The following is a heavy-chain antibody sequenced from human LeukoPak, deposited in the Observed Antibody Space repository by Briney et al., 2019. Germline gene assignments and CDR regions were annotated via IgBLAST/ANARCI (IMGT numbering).Heavy chain of an antibody. D-gene: IGHD2-2*01. J-gene: IGHJ5*02. CDR1: GYSSTNDYY. CDR2: VYHSGST. V-gene: IGHV4-38-2*01. CDR3: ARVKLGYCSSTSCYAGGFDP. Sequence: SETLSLTCAVSGYSSTNDYYWGWIRQPPGKGLEWIGNVYHSGSTYYSPSLKNRVTISIDTSKNQFSLRLSSVSAADTALYYCARVKLGYCSSTSCYAGGFDPWGQGTLVIVSS.